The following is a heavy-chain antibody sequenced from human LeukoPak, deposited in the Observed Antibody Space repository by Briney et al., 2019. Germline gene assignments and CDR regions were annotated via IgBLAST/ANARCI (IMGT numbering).Heavy chain of an antibody. CDR3: AKVKGWYGEGYFDY. Sequence: GGSLRLSCAASGFAVSSNYMSWVRQAPGKGLEWVSVIYRVAKTYYADSVKGRFTISRDISKNTLFLQMTSLRAEDTALYYCAKVKGWYGEGYFDYWGQGTLVTVSS. D-gene: IGHD3-10*01. V-gene: IGHV3-53*01. CDR1: GFAVSSNY. J-gene: IGHJ4*02. CDR2: IYRVAKT.